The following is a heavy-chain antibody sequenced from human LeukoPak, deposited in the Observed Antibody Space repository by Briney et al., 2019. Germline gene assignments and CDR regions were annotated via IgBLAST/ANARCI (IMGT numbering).Heavy chain of an antibody. J-gene: IGHJ3*02. CDR2: INPSGGST. CDR3: ARTIYGDFTDEGYAFDI. CDR1: GYTFTSYY. V-gene: IGHV1-46*01. D-gene: IGHD4-17*01. Sequence: ASVKVSCKASGYTFTSYYMHWVRQAPGQGLEWMGIINPSGGSTSYAQKFQGRVTMTRDMSTSTVYMELSSPRSEDTAVYYCARTIYGDFTDEGYAFDIWGQGTMVTVSS.